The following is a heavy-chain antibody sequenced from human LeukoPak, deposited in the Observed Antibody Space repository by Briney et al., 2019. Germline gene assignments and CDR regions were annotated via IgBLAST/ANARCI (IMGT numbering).Heavy chain of an antibody. CDR3: RRLKTWYDAFDI. J-gene: IGHJ3*02. Sequence: SVTVSFNCTVSGGSISSYYWSWIRQPAGKGREGIGYIYYSGSTNYNPSLKSRVTISVDTSKNQFSLKLSSVTAADTALYYGRRLKTWYDAFDIWGQGTMVTVSS. D-gene: IGHD6-13*01. CDR1: GGSISSYY. CDR2: IYYSGST. V-gene: IGHV4-59*08.